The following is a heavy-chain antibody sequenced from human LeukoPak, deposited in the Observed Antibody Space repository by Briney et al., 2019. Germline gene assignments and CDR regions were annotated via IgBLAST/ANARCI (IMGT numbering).Heavy chain of an antibody. J-gene: IGHJ5*02. CDR2: MNPNSGYT. V-gene: IGHV1-8*01. D-gene: IGHD6-19*01. Sequence: ASVKVSCQASGYTFTSYDINWLRQAPGQRLEWMGWMNPNSGYTGYAREFQGRVTMTRDTSISTAYMELSSLRSEDTAIHYCVKGATSSSGWYWFDPWGQGTLVTVSS. CDR1: GYTFTSYD. CDR3: VKGATSSSGWYWFDP.